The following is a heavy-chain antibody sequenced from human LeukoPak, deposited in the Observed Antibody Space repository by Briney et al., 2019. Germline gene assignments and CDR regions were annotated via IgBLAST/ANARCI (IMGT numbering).Heavy chain of an antibody. CDR1: GFTFSSSA. J-gene: IGHJ4*02. D-gene: IGHD5-18*01. V-gene: IGHV3-23*01. Sequence: GGSLRLSCAASGFTFSSSAMSWVRQVPGKGLKWVSGISGSGGSTYYADSVKGRFTISRDNSKNTLYLQMNSLRAEDTAVYYCAKDVIGYSYGCFDYWGQGTLVTVSS. CDR2: ISGSGGST. CDR3: AKDVIGYSYGCFDY.